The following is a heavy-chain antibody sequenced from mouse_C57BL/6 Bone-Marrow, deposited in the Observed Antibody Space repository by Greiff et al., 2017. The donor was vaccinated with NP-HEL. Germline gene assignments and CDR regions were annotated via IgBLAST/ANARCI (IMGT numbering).Heavy chain of an antibody. D-gene: IGHD4-1*01. J-gene: IGHJ4*01. Sequence: QVQLQQSGPGLVQPSQSLSITCTVSGFSLTSYGVHWVRQSPGKGLEWLGGLWSGGSTDYYAAFISRRGISKDNSKSHVFFIMSSLQADDTAIYYCATNWDEDYWGQGTSVTVSS. CDR3: ATNWDEDY. V-gene: IGHV2-2*01. CDR1: GFSLTSYG. CDR2: LWSGGST.